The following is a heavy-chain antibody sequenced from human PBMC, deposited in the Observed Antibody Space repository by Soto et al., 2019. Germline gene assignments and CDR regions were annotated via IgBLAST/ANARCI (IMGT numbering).Heavy chain of an antibody. D-gene: IGHD3-10*01. CDR2: ISGSGGST. J-gene: IGHJ4*02. Sequence: PGGYLRLSCAASGFTFSSYAMSWVRQAPGKGLEWVSAISGSGGSTYYADSVKGRFTISRDNSKNTLYLQMNRLRAEDTAVYYCSGYGSWSYYLYYFDYWGQGPLVTVSS. V-gene: IGHV3-23*01. CDR1: GFTFSSYA. CDR3: SGYGSWSYYLYYFDY.